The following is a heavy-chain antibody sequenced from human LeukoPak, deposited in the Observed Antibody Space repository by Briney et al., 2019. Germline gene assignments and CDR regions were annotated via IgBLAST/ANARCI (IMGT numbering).Heavy chain of an antibody. CDR3: AKILVVVAATRRGAFDI. D-gene: IGHD2-15*01. Sequence: GGSLRLSCAASGFTFSNYAMSWVRQAPGKGLEWVSSISSSGAASYYADSVKGRFTISRDNSKNTLYLRINSLRAEDTAVYYCAKILVVVAATRRGAFDIWGQGTMVTVSS. J-gene: IGHJ3*02. CDR2: ISSSGAAS. CDR1: GFTFSNYA. V-gene: IGHV3-23*01.